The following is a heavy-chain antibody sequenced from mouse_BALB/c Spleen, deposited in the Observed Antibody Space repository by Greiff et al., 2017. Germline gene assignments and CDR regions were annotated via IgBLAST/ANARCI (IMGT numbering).Heavy chain of an antibody. D-gene: IGHD1-1*01. CDR2: ISYDGSN. Sequence: DVQLQESGPGLVKPSQSLSLTCSVTGYSITSGYYWNWIRQFPGNKLEWMGYISYDGSNNYNPSLKNRISITRDTSKNQFFLKLNSVTTEDTATYYCARGITTVVEGGWFAYWGQGTLVTVSA. V-gene: IGHV3-6*02. CDR3: ARGITTVVEGGWFAY. CDR1: GYSITSGYY. J-gene: IGHJ3*01.